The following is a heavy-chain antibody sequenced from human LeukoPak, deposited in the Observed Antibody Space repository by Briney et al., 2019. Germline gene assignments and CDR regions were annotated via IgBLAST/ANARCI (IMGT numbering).Heavy chain of an antibody. Sequence: GGSLRLSCTASGFTFSTYAMSWVRQAPGKGLEWVSAIGVSGYSTYYADSVKGRFTISRDNSKNTLYLQMSSLRAKDTAVYYCARDFSYHSPLPPYSDYWGQGTLVTVSS. CDR1: GFTFSTYA. CDR2: IGVSGYST. CDR3: ARDFSYHSPLPPYSDY. V-gene: IGHV3-23*01. D-gene: IGHD2-21*01. J-gene: IGHJ4*02.